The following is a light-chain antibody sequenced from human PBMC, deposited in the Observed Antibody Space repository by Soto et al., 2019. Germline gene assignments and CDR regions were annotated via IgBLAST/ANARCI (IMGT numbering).Light chain of an antibody. CDR2: GAS. V-gene: IGKV1-12*01. CDR1: QGISSW. Sequence: DIQIAQTPSSVSASVGDRVTITCRASQGISSWLAWYQQKPGQAPKXLIYGASNLQSGVPSRFSVTVTGTEFTLTISSLQPEDGATYDGQQANNFPHTFGGGTKVEIK. CDR3: QQANNFPHT. J-gene: IGKJ4*01.